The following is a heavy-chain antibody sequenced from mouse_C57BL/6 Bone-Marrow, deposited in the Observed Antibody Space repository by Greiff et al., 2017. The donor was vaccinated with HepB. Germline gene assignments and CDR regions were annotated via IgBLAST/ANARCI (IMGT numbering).Heavy chain of an antibody. J-gene: IGHJ2*01. CDR1: GFTFSSYA. CDR3: AREGRHYFDY. D-gene: IGHD1-2*01. Sequence: VQLKESGGGLVKPGGSLKLSCAASGFTFSSYAMSWVRQTPEKRLEWVATISDGGSYTYYPDNVKGRFTISRDNAKNNLYLQMSHLKSEDTAMYYCAREGRHYFDYWGQGTTLTVSS. CDR2: ISDGGSYT. V-gene: IGHV5-4*01.